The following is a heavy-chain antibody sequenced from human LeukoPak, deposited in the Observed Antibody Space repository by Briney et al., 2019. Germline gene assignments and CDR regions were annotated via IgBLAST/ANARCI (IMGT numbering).Heavy chain of an antibody. D-gene: IGHD3-22*01. CDR2: ISSSSSTI. Sequence: PGGSLRLSCAASGFTFSSYSMNWVRQAPGKGLEWVSYISSSSSTIYYADSVKGRFTISRDNAKNSLYLQINSLRAEDTAVYYCAREPSDYYDSSPNLDYWGQGTLVTVSS. V-gene: IGHV3-48*04. CDR1: GFTFSSYS. CDR3: AREPSDYYDSSPNLDY. J-gene: IGHJ4*02.